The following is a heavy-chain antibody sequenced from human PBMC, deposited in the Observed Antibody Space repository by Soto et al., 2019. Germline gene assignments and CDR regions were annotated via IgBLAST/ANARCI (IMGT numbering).Heavy chain of an antibody. D-gene: IGHD3-22*01. CDR3: ASSYYYDSSGYYSFDY. CDR1: GFTFSDYY. J-gene: IGHJ4*02. Sequence: GGSLRLSCAASGFTFSDYYMSWIRQAPGKGLEWVSYISSSGSTIYYADSVKGRFTISRDNANNSLYLQMNSLRAEDTAVYYCASSYYYDSSGYYSFDYWGQGTLVTVSS. V-gene: IGHV3-11*01. CDR2: ISSSGSTI.